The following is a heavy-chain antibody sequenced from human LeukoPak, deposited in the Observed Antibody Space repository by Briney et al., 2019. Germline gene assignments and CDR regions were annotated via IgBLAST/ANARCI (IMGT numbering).Heavy chain of an antibody. J-gene: IGHJ4*02. V-gene: IGHV1-69*13. Sequence: ASVKVSCKASGGTFSSYTISWVRQAPGQGLEWMGGIIPIFGTAKYAQRFQGRVTITADESTSTAYMELSSLRSDDTAVYFCARAYMTATRHFDYWGQGTPVTVSS. D-gene: IGHD2-21*02. CDR3: ARAYMTATRHFDY. CDR1: GGTFSSYT. CDR2: IIPIFGTA.